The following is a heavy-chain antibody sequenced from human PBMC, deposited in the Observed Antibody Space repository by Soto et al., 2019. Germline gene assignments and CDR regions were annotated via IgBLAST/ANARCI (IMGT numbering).Heavy chain of an antibody. Sequence: SETLSLTCAVYGGSFSGYYWSWIRQPPGKGLEWIGEINHSGGTNYNPSLKSRVTISVDTSKSQFSLKLSSVTAADTAVYYCARGKIYDYIWGSYRFPPLDYWGQGTLVTVSS. J-gene: IGHJ4*02. CDR1: GGSFSGYY. D-gene: IGHD3-16*02. CDR3: ARGKIYDYIWGSYRFPPLDY. V-gene: IGHV4-34*01. CDR2: INHSGGT.